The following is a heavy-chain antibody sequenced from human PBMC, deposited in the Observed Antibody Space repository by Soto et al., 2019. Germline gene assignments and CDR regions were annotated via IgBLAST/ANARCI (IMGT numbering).Heavy chain of an antibody. CDR1: GYTFTAYY. J-gene: IGHJ6*02. V-gene: IGHV1-2*02. CDR3: ARNMDYYYGPGSGNGHGF. CDR2: INTKFGDT. Sequence: QVQLVQSGAEVKEPGDSVRVSCEASGYTFTAYYIHWVRQAPGQGLEWMGWINTKFGDTTYAQDFQGRVSMTRDMYISTVYMELSRPTSGDTAIYSCARNMDYYYGPGSGNGHGFWGQGTTVTVFS. D-gene: IGHD3-10*01.